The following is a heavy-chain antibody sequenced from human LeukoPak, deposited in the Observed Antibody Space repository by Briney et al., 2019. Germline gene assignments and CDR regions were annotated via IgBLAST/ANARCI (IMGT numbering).Heavy chain of an antibody. CDR2: IYYSGST. CDR3: ARQVAGLMDIVLMVSRLFGY. CDR1: GGSISSSSYY. V-gene: IGHV4-39*01. Sequence: PSETPSPTCTVSGGSISSSSYYWGWIRQPPGKGLEWIGSIYYSGSTYYNPSLKSRVIISVDTSKNQFSLKLSSVTAADTAVYYCARQVAGLMDIVLMVSRLFGYWGQGTLVTVSS. J-gene: IGHJ4*02. D-gene: IGHD2-8*01.